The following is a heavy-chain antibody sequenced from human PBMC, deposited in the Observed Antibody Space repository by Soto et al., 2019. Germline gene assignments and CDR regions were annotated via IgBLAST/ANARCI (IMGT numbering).Heavy chain of an antibody. CDR1: GGSVSSGSYY. Sequence: QVQLQESGPGLVKPSETLSLTCTVSGGSVSSGSYYWSWIRQPPGKGLEWIGYIYYSGSTNYNPSLKSRVTISVDTSKNQFSLKLSSVTAADTAVYYCARVPARYYASGSYYTPNYGMDVWGQGTTVTVSS. CDR3: ARVPARYYASGSYYTPNYGMDV. V-gene: IGHV4-61*01. D-gene: IGHD3-10*01. CDR2: IYYSGST. J-gene: IGHJ6*02.